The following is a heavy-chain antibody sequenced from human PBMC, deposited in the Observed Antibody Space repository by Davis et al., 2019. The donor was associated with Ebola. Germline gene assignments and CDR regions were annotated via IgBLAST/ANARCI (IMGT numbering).Heavy chain of an antibody. CDR3: ARGNRQGPYSAFEI. CDR1: GGSISSSSYY. D-gene: IGHD2-21*01. V-gene: IGHV4-39*07. CDR2: IYYSGST. Sequence: PSETLSLTCTVSGGSISSSSYYWGWIRRPPGKGLEWIGTIYYSGSTYYNPSLKSRLTISVDTSNDQFSLNVNSMTAADTAVYYCARGNRQGPYSAFEIWGQGTMITVSS. J-gene: IGHJ3*02.